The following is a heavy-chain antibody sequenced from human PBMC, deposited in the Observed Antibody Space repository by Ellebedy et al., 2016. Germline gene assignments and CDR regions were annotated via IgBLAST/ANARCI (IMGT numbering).Heavy chain of an antibody. CDR2: ISGGDSVT. V-gene: IGHV3-23*01. Sequence: GGSLRLSCGASEFAFGNYAMSWVRQAPGKGLEWVSVISGGDSVTYHADSVKGRFTISRDDSKNTLYLQMNSLRAEDTAVYYCAKGVTAAASRGVDVWGKGTTVTVSS. J-gene: IGHJ6*03. D-gene: IGHD6-13*01. CDR3: AKGVTAAASRGVDV. CDR1: EFAFGNYA.